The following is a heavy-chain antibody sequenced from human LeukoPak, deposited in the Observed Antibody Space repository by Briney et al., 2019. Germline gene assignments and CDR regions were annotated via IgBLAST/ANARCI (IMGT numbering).Heavy chain of an antibody. D-gene: IGHD6-19*01. CDR3: ARVVRYNSIAVAERLDY. CDR2: INHSGST. V-gene: IGHV4-34*01. J-gene: IGHJ4*02. Sequence: SGTLSLTCAVYGGSFSGYYWSWIRQPPGKGLEWIGEINHSGSTNYNPSLKSRVTISVDTSKNQFSLKLSSVTAADTAVYYCARVVRYNSIAVAERLDYWGQGTLVTVSS. CDR1: GGSFSGYY.